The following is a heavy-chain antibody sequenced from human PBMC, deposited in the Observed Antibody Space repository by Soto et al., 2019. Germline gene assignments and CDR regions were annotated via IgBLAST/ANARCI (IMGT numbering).Heavy chain of an antibody. V-gene: IGHV1-69*13. CDR1: GGTFSSYA. Sequence: GASVKVSCKASGGTFSSYAISWVRQAPGQGLEWMGGIIPIFGTANYAQKFQGRVTITEDESTSTAYMELSSLRSEDTAVYYCARDRVVGATKFRLTKVRGPDDAFDIWGQGTMVTVSS. J-gene: IGHJ3*02. CDR3: ARDRVVGATKFRLTKVRGPDDAFDI. CDR2: IIPIFGTA. D-gene: IGHD1-26*01.